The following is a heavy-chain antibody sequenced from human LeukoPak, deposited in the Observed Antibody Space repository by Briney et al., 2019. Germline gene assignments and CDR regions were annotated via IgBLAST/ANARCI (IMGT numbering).Heavy chain of an antibody. J-gene: IGHJ3*02. D-gene: IGHD2-21*02. CDR1: GGTFSSYA. CDR2: IIPIFGTA. V-gene: IGHV1-69*13. CDR3: ARESVVVTAPSAFDI. Sequence: ASVKVSCKASGGTFSSYAISWVRQAPGRGLEWMGGIIPIFGTANYAQKFQGRVTITADESTSTAYMELSSLRSEDAAVYYRARESVVVTAPSAFDIWGQGTMVTVSS.